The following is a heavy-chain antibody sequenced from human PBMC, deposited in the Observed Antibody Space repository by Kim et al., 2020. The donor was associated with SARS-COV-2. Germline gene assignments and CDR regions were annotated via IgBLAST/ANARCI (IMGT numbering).Heavy chain of an antibody. Sequence: SETLSLTCAVYGGSFSGYYWSWIRQPPGKGLEWIGEINHSGSTNYNPSLKSRVTISVDTSKNQFSLKLSSVTAADTAVYYCARRRPYCGGDCSTYYFDYWGQGTLVTLSS. V-gene: IGHV4-34*01. CDR3: ARRRPYCGGDCSTYYFDY. CDR1: GGSFSGYY. D-gene: IGHD2-21*02. J-gene: IGHJ4*02. CDR2: INHSGST.